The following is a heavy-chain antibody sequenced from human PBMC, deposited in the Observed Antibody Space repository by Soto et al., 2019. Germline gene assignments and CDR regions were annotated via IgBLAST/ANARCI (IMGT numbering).Heavy chain of an antibody. J-gene: IGHJ4*02. CDR2: IIPIFGTA. Sequence: QVQLVQSGAEVKKPGSSVKVSCKASGGTFSSYAISWVRQAPGQGLEWMGGIIPIFGTANYAQSFQGRVTMTAEEXXSXAXXERSSLRSEDTAVYYCARRSGTDSGSWYDPVGFDYWGQGTLVTVSS. D-gene: IGHD6-13*01. CDR1: GGTFSSYA. CDR3: ARRSGTDSGSWYDPVGFDY. V-gene: IGHV1-69*12.